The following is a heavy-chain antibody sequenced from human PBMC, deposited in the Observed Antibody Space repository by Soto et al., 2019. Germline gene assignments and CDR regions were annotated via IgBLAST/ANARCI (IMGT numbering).Heavy chain of an antibody. V-gene: IGHV3-73*01. D-gene: IGHD3-22*01. CDR1: GFTFSGHG. CDR2: IKGKANSYAT. CDR3: TRHATYYDSGRYIGDWFDL. J-gene: IGHJ5*02. Sequence: PGGSLRLSCGASGFTFSGHGIHWVRPASGKGLEWIGRIKGKANSYATEYAASLKGRFTISRDDSENTAYLQMNRLKSEDTAVYYCTRHATYYDSGRYIGDWFDLWGQGTLVTVSA.